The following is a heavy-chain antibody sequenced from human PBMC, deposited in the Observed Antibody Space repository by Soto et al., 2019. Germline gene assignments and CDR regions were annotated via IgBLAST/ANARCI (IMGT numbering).Heavy chain of an antibody. CDR2: INHSEST. V-gene: IGHV4-34*01. CDR1: GGSFSGYY. CDR3: ARRGYSYGFDY. Sequence: QVQLQQWGAGLLKPSETLSLTCAVYGGSFSGYYWSWIRQPPGKGLEWIGEINHSESTNYNPSLKSRVTISVDTSKNQFSLKLSSVTAADTAVYYCARRGYSYGFDYWGQGTLVTVSS. D-gene: IGHD5-18*01. J-gene: IGHJ4*02.